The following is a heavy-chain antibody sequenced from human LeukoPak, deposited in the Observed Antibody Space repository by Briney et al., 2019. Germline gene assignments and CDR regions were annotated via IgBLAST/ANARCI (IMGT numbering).Heavy chain of an antibody. V-gene: IGHV3-23*01. Sequence: GGSLRLSCAASGSTFSNSAMSWVRQAPGKGLEWVSAISGSGGSTYYADSVKGRFTISRDNSKNTVYLQMNSLRADDTAVYYCAKAPGGTVGYWGQGTLVTVSS. D-gene: IGHD3-16*01. J-gene: IGHJ4*02. CDR1: GSTFSNSA. CDR2: ISGSGGST. CDR3: AKAPGGTVGY.